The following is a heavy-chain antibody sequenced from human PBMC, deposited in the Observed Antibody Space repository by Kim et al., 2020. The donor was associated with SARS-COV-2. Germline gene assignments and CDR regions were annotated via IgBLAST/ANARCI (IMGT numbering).Heavy chain of an antibody. D-gene: IGHD3-22*01. V-gene: IGHV3-23*01. J-gene: IGHJ4*03. CDR2: INGPDDRT. CDR1: GFTFTAFD. CDR3: VKGAWRWL. Sequence: GGSLRLSCTTSGFTFTAFDMSWVRQAPGKGLEWVSGINGPDDRTYYADSVKGRFTVSRDNARNTLYLQMNSLRADDTAVYYCVKGAWRWLWGPWTLGT.